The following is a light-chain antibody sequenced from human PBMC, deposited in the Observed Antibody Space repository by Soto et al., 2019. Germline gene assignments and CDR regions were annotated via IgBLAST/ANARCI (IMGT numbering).Light chain of an antibody. V-gene: IGKV3-11*01. CDR1: QSVSSN. Sequence: IVMTQSPAILSVSPGERATLSCRASQSVSSNLAWYQQKPGQAPRLLIYDAANRATGIPARIGGSGSGTDFTLTISSLEPEDFAVYYCQQRSSWPWTFGQGTKVDI. J-gene: IGKJ1*01. CDR2: DAA. CDR3: QQRSSWPWT.